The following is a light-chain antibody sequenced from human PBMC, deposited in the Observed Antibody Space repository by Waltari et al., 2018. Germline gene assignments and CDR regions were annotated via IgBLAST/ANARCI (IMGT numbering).Light chain of an antibody. V-gene: IGLV2-23*02. CDR2: EVI. CDR3: CSYAGRGTYV. Sequence: QSALTQPASVSGTLGQSITISCTGTTSDVGNYDLVSWYQQHPGKAPNLLICEVIKRPSVVSSRFSGSKSGNTASLTISGLQAEDEADYYCCSYAGRGTYVFGSGTKVTVL. CDR1: TSDVGNYDL. J-gene: IGLJ1*01.